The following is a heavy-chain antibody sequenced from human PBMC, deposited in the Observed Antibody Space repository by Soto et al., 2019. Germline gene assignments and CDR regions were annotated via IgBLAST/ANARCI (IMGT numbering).Heavy chain of an antibody. CDR1: GGSISQSY. CDR2: IYSSGSI. D-gene: IGHD3-16*01. J-gene: IGHJ4*02. CDR3: ARDLRGDGGGDY. V-gene: IGHV4-4*07. Sequence: QVQLQESGPGLVKPSETLTLVCTVSGGSISQSYWSWVRQPAEKGLEWIGRIYSSGSINYNPSLESRGNMSVDTSKNQFSLELRSVTAADTAIYYCARDLRGDGGGDYWGQGTLVIVSS.